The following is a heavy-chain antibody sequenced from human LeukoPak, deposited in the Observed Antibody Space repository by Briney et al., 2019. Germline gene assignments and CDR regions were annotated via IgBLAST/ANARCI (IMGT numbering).Heavy chain of an antibody. V-gene: IGHV3-30*03. CDR2: ISYDGRNK. CDR1: GFTFSNYG. D-gene: IGHD2-15*01. Sequence: GGSLRLSCAASGFTFSNYGMHWVRQAPGKGLEWVAVISYDGRNKYYADSVKGRFTISRDNFRNTLYLQMNSLRAEDTAVYYCAAWWSHDDAFDIWGQGTMVTVSS. J-gene: IGHJ3*02. CDR3: AAWWSHDDAFDI.